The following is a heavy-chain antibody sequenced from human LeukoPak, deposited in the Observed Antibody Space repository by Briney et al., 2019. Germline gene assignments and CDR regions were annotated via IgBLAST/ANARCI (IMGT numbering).Heavy chain of an antibody. CDR3: ARHVGRLFAARPYYYFDY. D-gene: IGHD6-6*01. V-gene: IGHV4-39*01. Sequence: PSETLSLTCTVSGGSISSSSYYWGWIRQPPGKGLEWIGSIYYSGSTYYNPSLKSRVTISVDTSKNQFSLKLSSVTAADTAVYYCARHVGRLFAARPYYYFDYWGQGTLVTVSS. CDR2: IYYSGST. CDR1: GGSISSSSYY. J-gene: IGHJ4*02.